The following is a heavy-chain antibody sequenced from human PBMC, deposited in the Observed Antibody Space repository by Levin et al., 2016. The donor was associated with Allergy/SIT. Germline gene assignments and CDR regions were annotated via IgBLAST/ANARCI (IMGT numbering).Heavy chain of an antibody. D-gene: IGHD3-22*01. J-gene: IGHJ4*02. Sequence: GGSLRLSCAASGFTFSSYSMNWVRQAPGKGLEWVSSISSSSSYIYYADSVKGRFTISRDNAKNSLYLQMNSLRAEDTAVYYCARDQGGRVDYYDSSGYYDYWGQGTLVTVSS. CDR3: ARDQGGRVDYYDSSGYYDY. CDR2: ISSSSSYI. V-gene: IGHV3-21*01. CDR1: GFTFSSYS.